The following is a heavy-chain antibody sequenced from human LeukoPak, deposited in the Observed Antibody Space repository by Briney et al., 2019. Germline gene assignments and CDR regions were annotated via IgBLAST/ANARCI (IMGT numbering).Heavy chain of an antibody. Sequence: ASVKVSCKASGYTFTGYYMHWVRQAPGQGLEWMGWINPNSGGTNYAQNFQGRVTMTRDTSITTAYMELSRLTSDDTAVYYCARDLAATIVATPSYWGQGTLVTVSS. CDR2: INPNSGGT. CDR1: GYTFTGYY. CDR3: ARDLAATIVATPSY. V-gene: IGHV1-2*02. J-gene: IGHJ4*02. D-gene: IGHD5-12*01.